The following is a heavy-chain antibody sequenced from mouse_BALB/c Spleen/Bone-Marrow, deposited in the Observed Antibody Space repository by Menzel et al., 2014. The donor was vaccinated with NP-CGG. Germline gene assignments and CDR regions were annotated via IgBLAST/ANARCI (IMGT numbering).Heavy chain of an antibody. CDR1: GFSLTAYG. CDR2: IWGDGST. V-gene: IGHV2-6-7*01. D-gene: IGHD1-1*01. Sequence: QVQLQQSGPGLVAPSQSLSITCTVSGFSLTAYGLNWVRQPPGKGLEWLGVIWGDGSTDYNSALKSRLSISKGNSKSQVFLKMNSLQTDDTARYYCARGSLLYYGGSYWYFDVWGAGTTVIVSS. CDR3: ARGSLLYYGGSYWYFDV. J-gene: IGHJ1*01.